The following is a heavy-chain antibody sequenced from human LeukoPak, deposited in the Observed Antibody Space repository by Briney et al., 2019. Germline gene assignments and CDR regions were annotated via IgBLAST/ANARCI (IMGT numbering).Heavy chain of an antibody. V-gene: IGHV3-23*01. Sequence: GGSLRLSCAASGFTFGSYAMSWVRQAPGKGLEWVSAISGSGGSTYYADSVKGRFTISRDNSKNTLYLKMNSLRAEDTAVYYCAKGDTSRLIVVVPAATDYWGQGTLVTVSS. CDR1: GFTFGSYA. CDR3: AKGDTSRLIVVVPAATDY. CDR2: ISGSGGST. J-gene: IGHJ4*02. D-gene: IGHD2-2*01.